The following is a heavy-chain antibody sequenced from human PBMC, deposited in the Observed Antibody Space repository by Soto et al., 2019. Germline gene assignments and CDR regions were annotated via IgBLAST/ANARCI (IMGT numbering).Heavy chain of an antibody. D-gene: IGHD3-22*01. Sequence: SETLSLTCTVSGGSISSGGYYWSWIRQHPGKGLEWIGYIYYSGSTYYNPSLKSRVTISVDTSKNQFSLKLSSVTAADTAVYYCARDHFYYDSSGYYYYWFDPWGQGTLVTVSS. CDR1: GGSISSGGYY. CDR3: ARDHFYYDSSGYYYYWFDP. CDR2: IYYSGST. J-gene: IGHJ5*02. V-gene: IGHV4-31*03.